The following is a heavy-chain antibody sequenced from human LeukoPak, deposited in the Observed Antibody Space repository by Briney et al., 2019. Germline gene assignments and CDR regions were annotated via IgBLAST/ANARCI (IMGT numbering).Heavy chain of an antibody. CDR2: ISSSSSYI. CDR1: GFTFNSYA. Sequence: GGSLRLSCAASGFTFNSYAMSWVRQAPGKGLGWVSSISSSSSYIYYADSVKGRFTISRDCFRNMLYLQMDSLRAEDTAFYYCAKDYSLYCSSASCYTPFDYWGQGALVTVSS. D-gene: IGHD2-2*02. J-gene: IGHJ4*02. V-gene: IGHV3-23*01. CDR3: AKDYSLYCSSASCYTPFDY.